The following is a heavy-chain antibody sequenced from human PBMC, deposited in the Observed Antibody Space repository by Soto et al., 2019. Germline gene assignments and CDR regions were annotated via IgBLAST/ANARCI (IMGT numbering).Heavy chain of an antibody. CDR1: GYKFTTYF. D-gene: IGHD2-8*01. CDR3: VRGYCTTTPCSGDFQH. CDR2: IHPSGDT. Sequence: GASVKVSFKASGYKFTTYFIRWVRQAPGQGLEWMGMIHPSGDTGYGQKFRGRVTMTIDTSTTTAYMELRNLTSEDTAIYFSVRGYCTTTPCSGDFQHWGQGTLVTVSS. V-gene: IGHV1-46*01. J-gene: IGHJ1*01.